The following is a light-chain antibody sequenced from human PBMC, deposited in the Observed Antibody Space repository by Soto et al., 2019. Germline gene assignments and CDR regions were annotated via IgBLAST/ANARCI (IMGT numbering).Light chain of an antibody. V-gene: IGKV3-11*01. CDR3: QQRSNWPPIT. Sequence: SVCTQSPATLSLSTGERFTITCSSSQCVSSYLAWYQQKRGQAPRLLIYDSYNRATGITARFRGSASGTDFPLPIRSLEPEDFAVYYCQQRSNWPPITSGQGTRLQIK. CDR1: QCVSSY. CDR2: DSY. J-gene: IGKJ5*01.